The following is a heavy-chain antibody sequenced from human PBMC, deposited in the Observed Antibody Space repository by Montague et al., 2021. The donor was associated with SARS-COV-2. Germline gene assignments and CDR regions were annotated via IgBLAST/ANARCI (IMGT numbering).Heavy chain of an antibody. Sequence: SLRLSCGALGFTFSSSAMSWVRQAPGKGLEWVSTISGGVVSTYYSDSVKVRFTISRDNSKNTLYLQMNSLRAEDTAVYYCARAPPISAVSSPRRNQFFFDSWGQGTLVTVSS. J-gene: IGHJ4*02. CDR3: ARAPPISAVSSPRRNQFFFDS. CDR1: GFTFSSSA. D-gene: IGHD2-2*01. V-gene: IGHV3-23*01. CDR2: ISGGVVST.